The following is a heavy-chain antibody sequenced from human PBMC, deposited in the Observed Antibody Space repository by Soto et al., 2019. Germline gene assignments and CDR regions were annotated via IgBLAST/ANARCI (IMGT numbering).Heavy chain of an antibody. D-gene: IGHD3-16*02. CDR2: IWYDGSNK. V-gene: IGHV3-33*01. CDR3: AREGAAYYDYIWGSYRLNYYYIDV. Sequence: GGSLRLSCAASGFTFSSYGMHWVRQAPGKGLEWVAVIWYDGSNKYYADSVKGRFTISRDNSKNTLYLQMNSLRAEDTAVYYCAREGAAYYDYIWGSYRLNYYYIDVWGKGTTVTVSS. J-gene: IGHJ6*03. CDR1: GFTFSSYG.